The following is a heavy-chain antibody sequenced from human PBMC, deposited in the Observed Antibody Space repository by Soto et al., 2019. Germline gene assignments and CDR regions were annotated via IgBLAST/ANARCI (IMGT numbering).Heavy chain of an antibody. Sequence: GGSLRLSCAAFGFTFRGYGMHWVRQAPGRGLEWVALISYDGSIKYYADSVRGRFTISRDNSKNTLYLQMNSLRAEDTAVYYCANSEYSRYKNIDVWGQGTTVTVSS. CDR2: ISYDGSIK. D-gene: IGHD5-18*01. CDR3: ANSEYSRYKNIDV. CDR1: GFTFRGYG. V-gene: IGHV3-30*18. J-gene: IGHJ6*02.